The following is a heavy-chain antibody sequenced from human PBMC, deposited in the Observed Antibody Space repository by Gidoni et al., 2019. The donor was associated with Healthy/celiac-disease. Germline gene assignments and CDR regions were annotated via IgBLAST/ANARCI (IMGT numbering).Heavy chain of an antibody. Sequence: VHLVQSGAEVTTPGTSLNISCKGSGYRFTSYWIGWVRQMPGKGLEWMGIIYPGDSDTRYSPSFQGQVTIAADKSSSTAYLQWSSLKASDTAMYYCARRKALGEVKGAFDIWGQGTMVTVSS. V-gene: IGHV5-51*01. D-gene: IGHD3-16*01. CDR2: IYPGDSDT. CDR3: ARRKALGEVKGAFDI. J-gene: IGHJ3*02. CDR1: GYRFTSYW.